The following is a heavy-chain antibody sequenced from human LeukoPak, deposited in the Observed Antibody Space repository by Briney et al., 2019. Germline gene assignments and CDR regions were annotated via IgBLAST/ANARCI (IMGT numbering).Heavy chain of an antibody. V-gene: IGHV3-30*02. D-gene: IGHD4-17*01. CDR2: IRYDGSNK. CDR3: AKDKTTVTRSDAFDI. CDR1: GFTFNTYS. Sequence: GGPLRLSCAASGFTFNTYSLHWVRQAPGKGLEWVAFIRYDGSNKYYADSVKGRFTISRDNSKNTLYLQMNSLRAEDTAVYYCAKDKTTVTRSDAFDIWGQGTMVTVSS. J-gene: IGHJ3*02.